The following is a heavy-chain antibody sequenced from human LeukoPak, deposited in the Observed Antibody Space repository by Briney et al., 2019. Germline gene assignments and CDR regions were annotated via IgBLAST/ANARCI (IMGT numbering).Heavy chain of an antibody. Sequence: GGSLRLSCAASGFTFSTSWMTWVRQAPGKGLDWLGNINPDGSRINYVDSVKGRFTISRDNSNNTLYLHMNSLRAEDTAVYYCAKERSYYDDSGSHSFDYWGQGTLVTVSS. CDR3: AKERSYYDDSGSHSFDY. J-gene: IGHJ4*02. CDR2: INPDGSRI. V-gene: IGHV3-7*01. D-gene: IGHD3-22*01. CDR1: GFTFSTSW.